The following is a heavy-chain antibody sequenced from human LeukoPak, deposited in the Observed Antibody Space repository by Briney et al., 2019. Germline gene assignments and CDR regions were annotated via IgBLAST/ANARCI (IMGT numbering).Heavy chain of an antibody. CDR2: ISGSGGST. CDR1: GFTFSSYA. V-gene: IGHV3-23*01. CDR3: AKPIHSRGYRSSTSCYYFDY. J-gene: IGHJ4*02. D-gene: IGHD2-2*01. Sequence: PGGSLRLSCAASGFTFSSYAMSWVRQAPGKGLEWVSAISGSGGSTYYADSVKGRFTISRDNSKNTLYLQMNSLRAEDTAVYYCAKPIHSRGYRSSTSCYYFDYWGQGTLVTVSS.